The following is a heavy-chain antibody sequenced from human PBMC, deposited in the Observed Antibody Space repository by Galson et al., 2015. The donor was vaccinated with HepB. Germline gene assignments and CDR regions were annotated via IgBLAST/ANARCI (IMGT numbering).Heavy chain of an antibody. Sequence: SLRLSCAASGFNFISYNINWVRRAPGQGLEWVSQISSSGSYKLYAASVKGRFTISRDNAKNALYLQMNSLRAEDTAVYYCAREIGAGTLPRRLNTWFDLWGQGTVATVSS. D-gene: IGHD6-19*01. V-gene: IGHV3-21*06. CDR1: GFNFISYN. CDR3: AREIGAGTLPRRLNTWFDL. CDR2: ISSSGSYK. J-gene: IGHJ5*02.